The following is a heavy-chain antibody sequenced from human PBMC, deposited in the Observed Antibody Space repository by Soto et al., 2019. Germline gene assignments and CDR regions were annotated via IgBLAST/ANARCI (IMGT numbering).Heavy chain of an antibody. V-gene: IGHV3-9*01. D-gene: IGHD3-3*01. Sequence: GGSLSLSCAASGFTFSSYSMNWVRQAPGKGLEWVSSISWNSGSIGYADSVKGRFTISRDNAKNSLYLQMNSLRAEDTALYYCAKDIRSPLRFLDGRYYYGMEVSGQGTTVTVSS. CDR3: AKDIRSPLRFLDGRYYYGMEV. CDR1: GFTFSSYS. J-gene: IGHJ6*02. CDR2: ISWNSGSI.